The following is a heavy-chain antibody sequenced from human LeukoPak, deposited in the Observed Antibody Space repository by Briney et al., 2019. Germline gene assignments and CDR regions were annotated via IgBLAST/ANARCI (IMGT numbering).Heavy chain of an antibody. CDR1: GFTFSSYS. CDR3: ARDTYDSSGTDY. V-gene: IGHV3-21*01. CDR2: ISSSSSYI. D-gene: IGHD3-22*01. Sequence: GGSLRLSCAASGFTFSSYSMNWVRQAPGKGLEWVSSISSSSSYIYYADSVKGRFTISRDNAKNSLYLQMNSLRAKDTAVYYCARDTYDSSGTDYWGQGTLVTVSS. J-gene: IGHJ4*02.